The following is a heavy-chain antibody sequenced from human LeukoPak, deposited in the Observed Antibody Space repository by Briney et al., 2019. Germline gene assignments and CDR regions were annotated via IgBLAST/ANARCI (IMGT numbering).Heavy chain of an antibody. CDR3: AKDVRITIFGGAFDI. D-gene: IGHD3-3*01. Sequence: GGSLRLSCAASGFTLSSYAMSWVRQAPGKGLEWVSAISGSGGSTYYADSVKGRFTISRDNSKNTLYLQMNSLRAEDTAVYYCAKDVRITIFGGAFDIWGQGTMVTVSS. J-gene: IGHJ3*02. V-gene: IGHV3-23*01. CDR1: GFTLSSYA. CDR2: ISGSGGST.